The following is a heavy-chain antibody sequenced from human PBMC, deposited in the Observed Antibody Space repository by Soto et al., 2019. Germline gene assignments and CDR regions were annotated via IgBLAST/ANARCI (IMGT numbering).Heavy chain of an antibody. CDR3: ARERFGELYATRHRYGMDV. CDR2: INHSGST. CDR1: GGSFSGYY. D-gene: IGHD3-10*01. J-gene: IGHJ6*02. Sequence: QVQLQQWGAGLLKPSETLSLTCAVYGGSFSGYYWSWIRQPPGKGLEWIGEINHSGSTNYNPSLKRRVTRSVDTAKKQSSRKRSSVTAAETAVYYCARERFGELYATRHRYGMDVWGQGGTVTVSS. V-gene: IGHV4-34*01.